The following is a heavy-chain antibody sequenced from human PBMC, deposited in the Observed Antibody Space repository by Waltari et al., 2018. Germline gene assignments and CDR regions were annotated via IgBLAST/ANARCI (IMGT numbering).Heavy chain of an antibody. V-gene: IGHV3-30*01. CDR1: GFTFSSYA. J-gene: IGHJ4*02. CDR2: ISYDGSNK. CDR3: ARSGLWFGELLHFDY. D-gene: IGHD3-10*01. Sequence: QVQLVESGGGVVQPGRSRRLSCAASGFTFSSYAMHWVRQAPGKGLEWVAVISYDGSNKYYADSVKGRFTISRDNSKNTLYLQMNSLRAEDTAVYYCARSGLWFGELLHFDYWGQGTLVTVSS.